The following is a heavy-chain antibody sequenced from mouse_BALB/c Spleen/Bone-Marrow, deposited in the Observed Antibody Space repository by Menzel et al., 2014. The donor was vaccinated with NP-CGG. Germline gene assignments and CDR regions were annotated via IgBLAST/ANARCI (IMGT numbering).Heavy chain of an antibody. Sequence: EVNVVESGGGLVQPGGSRKLSCAASGFTFSSFGMHWVRQAPEEGLEWVAYISSGSSTIYYADTVKGRFTISRDNPKNTLFLQMTSLRSEDTAMYYCARSPYGYDGRDYWGQGTSVTVSS. J-gene: IGHJ4*01. CDR1: GFTFSSFG. CDR3: ARSPYGYDGRDY. CDR2: ISSGSSTI. V-gene: IGHV5-17*02. D-gene: IGHD2-2*01.